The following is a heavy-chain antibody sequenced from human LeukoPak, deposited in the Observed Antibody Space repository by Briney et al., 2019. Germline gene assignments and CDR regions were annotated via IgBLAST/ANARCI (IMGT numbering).Heavy chain of an antibody. J-gene: IGHJ4*02. Sequence: GGSLRLSCAASGFTVSSKYMSWVRQAPGKGLEWVSGINWNGGSTGYADSVKGRFTISRDNAKNSLYLQMSSLRAEDTALYYCARDWFTRLGELSPDRAFDYWGQGTLVTVSS. V-gene: IGHV3-20*04. CDR2: INWNGGST. CDR1: GFTVSSKY. D-gene: IGHD3-16*02. CDR3: ARDWFTRLGELSPDRAFDY.